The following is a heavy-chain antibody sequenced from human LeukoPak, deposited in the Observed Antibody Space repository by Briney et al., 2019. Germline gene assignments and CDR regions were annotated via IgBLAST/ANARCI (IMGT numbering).Heavy chain of an antibody. D-gene: IGHD4-23*01. Sequence: PGESLKISCKGSGYTFTSYWIGWVRQLPGKGLEWMGFIWPGHSDTRYSPSFQGQVTISADKSTAYLQWGSLKASDTAMYYCARGRGATVITNFDYWGQGTLVTVSS. CDR3: ARGRGATVITNFDY. CDR1: GYTFTSYW. V-gene: IGHV5-51*01. CDR2: IWPGHSDT. J-gene: IGHJ4*02.